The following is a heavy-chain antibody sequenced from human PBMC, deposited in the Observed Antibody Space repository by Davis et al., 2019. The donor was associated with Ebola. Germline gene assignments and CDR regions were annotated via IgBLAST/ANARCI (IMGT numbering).Heavy chain of an antibody. CDR2: IYYSGST. Sequence: MPSETLSLTCAVSGGSISSGDYSWSWIRQPPGKGLAWIGYIYYSGSTYYNPSLKSRVTISVDTSKNQFSLKLSSVTAADTAVYYCARRPDNWNVGGFDYWGQGTLVTVSS. CDR3: ARRPDNWNVGGFDY. D-gene: IGHD1-20*01. J-gene: IGHJ4*02. V-gene: IGHV4-30-2*03. CDR1: GGSISSGDYS.